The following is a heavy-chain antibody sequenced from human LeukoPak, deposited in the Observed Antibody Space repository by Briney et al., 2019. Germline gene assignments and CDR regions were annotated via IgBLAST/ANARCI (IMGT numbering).Heavy chain of an antibody. CDR1: GYTFTRYY. V-gene: IGHV1-46*01. Sequence: ASLKLSCKASGYTFTRYYMHWVRHAPGQGLEWMGIINPSGGSTSYAQNFQGRVTMTRDTSTSTVYMELSSLRSEDTAVYYCARDLGTVDIPLVYWGQGTLVTVSS. CDR2: INPSGGST. J-gene: IGHJ4*02. CDR3: ARDLGTVDIPLVY. D-gene: IGHD4-23*01.